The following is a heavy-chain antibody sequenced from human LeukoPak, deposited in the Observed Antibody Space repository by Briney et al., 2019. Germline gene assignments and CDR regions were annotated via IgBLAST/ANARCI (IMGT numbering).Heavy chain of an antibody. V-gene: IGHV4-39*01. CDR3: ASNSNYHGSGSYYN. CDR1: GGSISSSSYY. D-gene: IGHD3-10*01. J-gene: IGHJ4*02. Sequence: SSETLSLTCTVSGGSISSSSYYWGWIRQPPGKGLEWIGSIYYSGSTYYNPSLKSRVTISVDTSKNQFSLKLSSVTAADTAVYYCASNSNYHGSGSYYNWGQGTLVTVSS. CDR2: IYYSGST.